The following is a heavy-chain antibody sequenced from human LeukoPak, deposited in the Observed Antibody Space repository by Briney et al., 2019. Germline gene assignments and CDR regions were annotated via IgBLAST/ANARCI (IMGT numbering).Heavy chain of an antibody. Sequence: SATLSLTCAVYGGSFSGYYWSWIRQHPGKGLEWIGEINHSGSTNYNQSLKSRVTISVDTSKNQFSLKLSSVAAADTAVYYCARVGGYCSGGSCFRRNGHDAFDIWGQGTMVTVSS. V-gene: IGHV4-34*01. CDR2: INHSGST. CDR1: GGSFSGYY. CDR3: ARVGGYCSGGSCFRRNGHDAFDI. J-gene: IGHJ3*02. D-gene: IGHD2-15*01.